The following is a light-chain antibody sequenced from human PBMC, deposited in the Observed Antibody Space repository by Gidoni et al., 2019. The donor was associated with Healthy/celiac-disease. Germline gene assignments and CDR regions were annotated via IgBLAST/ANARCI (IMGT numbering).Light chain of an antibody. CDR3: NSRDSSGNHLV. J-gene: IGLJ2*01. Sequence: SSELTQDPAVSVALGQTVRITCQGDSRRSYYASWYQQKPGQAPVLVIYGKNNRPSGIPDRFSGSSSGNTASLTITGAQAEDEADYYCNSRDSSGNHLVFGGGTKLTV. CDR2: GKN. V-gene: IGLV3-19*01. CDR1: SRRSYY.